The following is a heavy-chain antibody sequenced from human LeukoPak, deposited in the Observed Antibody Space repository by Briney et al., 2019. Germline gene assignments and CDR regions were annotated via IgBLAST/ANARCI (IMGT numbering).Heavy chain of an antibody. V-gene: IGHV3-23*01. CDR1: GFAFSSYA. J-gene: IGHJ1*01. CDR2: ISGSGGST. CDR3: AKLGNRAAAGSDFQH. Sequence: GGSLRLSCAASGFAFSSYAMSWVRQAPGKGLEWVSAISGSGGSTYYADSVKGRFTISRDNSKNTLYLQMNSLRAEDTAVYYCAKLGNRAAAGSDFQHWGQGTLVTVSS. D-gene: IGHD6-13*01.